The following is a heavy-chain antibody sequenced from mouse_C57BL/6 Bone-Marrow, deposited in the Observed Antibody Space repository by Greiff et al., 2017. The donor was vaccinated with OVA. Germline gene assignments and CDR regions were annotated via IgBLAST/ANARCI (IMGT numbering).Heavy chain of an antibody. D-gene: IGHD3-1*01. V-gene: IGHV1-75*01. CDR3: ARFGYAMDY. CDR1: GYTFTDYY. J-gene: IGHJ4*01. Sequence: QVHVKQSGPELVKPGASVKISCKASGYTFTDYYINWVKQRPGQGLEWIGWIFPGSGSTYYNEKFKGKATITVDKSYSTAYMLLSSLTSEDSAVYFCARFGYAMDYWGQGTSVTVSS. CDR2: IFPGSGST.